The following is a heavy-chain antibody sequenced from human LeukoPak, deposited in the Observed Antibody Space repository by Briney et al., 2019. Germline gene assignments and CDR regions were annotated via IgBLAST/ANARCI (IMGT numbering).Heavy chain of an antibody. CDR3: ATSIVVVPAAIEPYNWFDP. Sequence: SVKVSCKASGGTFSSYAISWVRQGPGQGLEWRGGIIPIFGTANYAEKFQGRVTITADESTSTAYKELSSLRSEDTAVYYCATSIVVVPAAIEPYNWFDPWGQGTLVTVSS. V-gene: IGHV1-69*13. CDR2: IIPIFGTA. D-gene: IGHD2-2*01. CDR1: GGTFSSYA. J-gene: IGHJ5*02.